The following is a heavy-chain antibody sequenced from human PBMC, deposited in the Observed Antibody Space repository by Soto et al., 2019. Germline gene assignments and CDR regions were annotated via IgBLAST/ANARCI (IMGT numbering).Heavy chain of an antibody. Sequence: GGSLRLSCAASGFTFSSYAMNWVRQAPGKGLEWVSGISDSDGSTNYANSVKGRFTISRDNSKNTLYLQMNSLRAEDTAVYYCARDPSGSGPDFDYWGQGTLVTVS. CDR3: ARDPSGSGPDFDY. V-gene: IGHV3-23*01. J-gene: IGHJ4*01. CDR1: GFTFSSYA. CDR2: ISDSDGST. D-gene: IGHD6-19*01.